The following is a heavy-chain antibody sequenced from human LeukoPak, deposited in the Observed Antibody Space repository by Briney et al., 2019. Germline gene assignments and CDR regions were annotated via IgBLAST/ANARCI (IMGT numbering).Heavy chain of an antibody. V-gene: IGHV3-21*01. CDR3: AKDEGWNSALTIYYFDY. CDR1: GLTFSTYS. D-gene: IGHD1-7*01. Sequence: NTGGSLRLSCAASGLTFSTYSMNWVRQAPGKGLEWVSSISGSSNYIYYADSVKGRFTISRDNAKNTLYLQMNSLRAEDTAVYYCAKDEGWNSALTIYYFDYWGQGTLVTVSS. CDR2: ISGSSNYI. J-gene: IGHJ4*02.